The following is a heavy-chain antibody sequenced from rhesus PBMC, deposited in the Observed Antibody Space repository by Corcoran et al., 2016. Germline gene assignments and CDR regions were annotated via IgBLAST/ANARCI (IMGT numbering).Heavy chain of an antibody. V-gene: IGHV4-122*02. D-gene: IGHD1-44*02. CDR3: AREGSYPDY. CDR2: ISYSGST. J-gene: IGHJ4*01. CDR1: GYSISSVYG. Sequence: QLQLQESGPGLVKPSETLSLTCAVSGYSISSVYGWCWIRQSPWKGLEWIDYISYSGSTRYSPSLKSRVTISRDTSKNQFSLNLSSVTAADTGVYYCAREGSYPDYWGQGVLVTVSS.